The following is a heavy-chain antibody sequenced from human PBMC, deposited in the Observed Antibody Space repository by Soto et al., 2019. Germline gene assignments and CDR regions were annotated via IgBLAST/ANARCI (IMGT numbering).Heavy chain of an antibody. Sequence: GGSLRLSCAASGFTFNIYGMHCVRQVPGKGLEWVAVISYDGTKKWYGDSVKGRCTVSRDNSKNTLDLERSSRRVEETADYYSTKDADTSRAKDGDQLRWYQIDYRGHGILVTVSS. CDR2: ISYDGTKK. J-gene: IGHJ4*01. CDR3: TKDADTSRAKDGDQLRWYQIDY. V-gene: IGHV3-30*18. D-gene: IGHD4-17*01. CDR1: GFTFNIYG.